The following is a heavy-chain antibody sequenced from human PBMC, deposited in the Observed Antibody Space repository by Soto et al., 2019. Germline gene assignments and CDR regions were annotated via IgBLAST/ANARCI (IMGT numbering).Heavy chain of an antibody. CDR3: AKGTEVAYYDILTGYYREYYFDY. Sequence: LRLSCTASGFTIDDFAMHWVRQAPGKGLEWVSAISGSGGSTYYADSVKGRFTISRDNSKNTLYLQMNSLRAEDTAVYYCAKGTEVAYYDILTGYYREYYFDYWGQGTLVTVSS. J-gene: IGHJ4*02. CDR1: GFTIDDFA. D-gene: IGHD3-9*01. CDR2: ISGSGGST. V-gene: IGHV3-23*01.